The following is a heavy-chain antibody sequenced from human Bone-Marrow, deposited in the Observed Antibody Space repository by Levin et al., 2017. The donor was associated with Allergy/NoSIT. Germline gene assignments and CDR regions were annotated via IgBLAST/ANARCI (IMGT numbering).Heavy chain of an antibody. D-gene: IGHD6-6*01. J-gene: IGHJ4*02. V-gene: IGHV3-15*01. CDR3: TASLYSISPMFDY. Sequence: PGGSLRLSCAGSEFTFSNAWMSWVRQAPGKGLEWVGRIKSKTDGGTIDYAAPVKGRFTISRDDSKSTLYLQMNSLKTEDTAVYYCTASLYSISPMFDYWGQGTLVPVSS. CDR1: EFTFSNAW. CDR2: IKSKTDGGTI.